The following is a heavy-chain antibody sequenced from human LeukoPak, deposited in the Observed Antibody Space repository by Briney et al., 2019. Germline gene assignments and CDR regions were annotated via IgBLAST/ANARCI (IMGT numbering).Heavy chain of an antibody. D-gene: IGHD5-24*01. CDR1: GYTFTGYY. CDR3: ASQRRDGYPVDY. V-gene: IGHV1-69*06. Sequence: ASVKVSCKSSGYTFTGYYMHWVRQAPGQGLEWMGGFIPIFGTANYAQKFQGRVTITAAKYTSTAYLELSSLRSEDTAVYYCASQRRDGYPVDYWGQGTLVTVSS. J-gene: IGHJ4*02. CDR2: FIPIFGTA.